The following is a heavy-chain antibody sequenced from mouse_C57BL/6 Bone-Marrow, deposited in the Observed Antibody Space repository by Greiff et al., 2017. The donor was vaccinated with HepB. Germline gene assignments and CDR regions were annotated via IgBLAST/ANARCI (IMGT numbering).Heavy chain of an antibody. V-gene: IGHV1-19*01. CDR3: ATFLRRFAY. CDR2: INPYNGGT. Sequence: SGPVLVKPGASVKMSCKASGYTFTDYYMNWVKQSHGKSLEWIGVINPYNGGTSYNQKFKGKATLTVDKSSSTAYMELNSLTSEDSAVYYCATFLRRFAYWGQGTLVTVSA. CDR1: GYTFTDYY. J-gene: IGHJ3*01.